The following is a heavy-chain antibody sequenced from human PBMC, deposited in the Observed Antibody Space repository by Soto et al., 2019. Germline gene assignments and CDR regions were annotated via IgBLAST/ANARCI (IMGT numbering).Heavy chain of an antibody. Sequence: QIALQESGPPVVKPTQTLTLTCTFSGFSLTTTGVGVGWIRHAPGKALEWLAMVYWNDERRYSPSLKSRLTITQDTSKNQVVLTMTYMDPVDTATYFCAHYDSSGYFSHFDSWGQGTRFTVSS. D-gene: IGHD3-22*01. J-gene: IGHJ4*02. V-gene: IGHV2-5*01. CDR1: GFSLTTTGVG. CDR3: AHYDSSGYFSHFDS. CDR2: VYWNDER.